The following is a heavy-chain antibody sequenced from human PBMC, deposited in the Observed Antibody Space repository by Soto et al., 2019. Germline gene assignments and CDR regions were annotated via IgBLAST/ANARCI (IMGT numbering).Heavy chain of an antibody. CDR3: VKGHGLWNSEDY. J-gene: IGHJ4*02. CDR2: ISGSGGST. Sequence: EVQLLESGGGLVQPGGSLRLSCAASGFTFSSYAMSWVRQAPGKGLEWVSAISGSGGSTYYADSVKGRFTISRDNSKNTLYLQMNSLRAEDTAVYYCVKGHGLWNSEDYWGQGTLVTVSS. CDR1: GFTFSSYA. V-gene: IGHV3-23*01. D-gene: IGHD3-3*01.